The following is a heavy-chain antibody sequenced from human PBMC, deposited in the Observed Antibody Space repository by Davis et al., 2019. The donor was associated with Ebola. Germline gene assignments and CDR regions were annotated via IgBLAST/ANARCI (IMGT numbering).Heavy chain of an antibody. CDR2: IYSGGNT. Sequence: GESLKISCAASGFAVSSNYMSWVRQAPGKGLEWVSSIYSGGNTFYAGSVKGRFTISRHSFNNTLYLQMNSLRPDDTAVYFCARDVFETSGYIPFDSWGQGTLVTVSS. V-gene: IGHV3-53*04. J-gene: IGHJ4*02. CDR1: GFAVSSNY. D-gene: IGHD3-22*01. CDR3: ARDVFETSGYIPFDS.